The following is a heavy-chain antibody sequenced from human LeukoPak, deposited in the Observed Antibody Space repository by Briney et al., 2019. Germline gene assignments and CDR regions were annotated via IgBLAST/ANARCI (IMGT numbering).Heavy chain of an antibody. J-gene: IGHJ4*02. Sequence: GGSLRLSCAASGLTFSSYSMNWVRQAPGRGLGWVSSTSSSSSYTYYADSGKGRFTISTEHAKNSLYLQMNSLRAEDTAVYYRAIDLVAALDYWGQGTLVTVSS. CDR1: GLTFSSYS. V-gene: IGHV3-21*01. CDR2: TSSSSSYT. CDR3: AIDLVAALDY. D-gene: IGHD6-13*01.